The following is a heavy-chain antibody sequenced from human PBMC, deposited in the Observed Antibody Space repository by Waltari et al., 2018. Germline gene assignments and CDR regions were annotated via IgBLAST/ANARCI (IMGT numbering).Heavy chain of an antibody. V-gene: IGHV3-7*03. J-gene: IGHJ4*02. CDR1: GLPEHVYA. Sequence: EIHVVESGGGLVQPGESLSLSCLVFGLPEHVYAMGWFRQAPGKGLEWVANIKEDGIEKNYVDSVKGRFTISRDNAKNSVFLEMNSLSVEDTAVYYCSRELSWSGRDYWGQGALVTVSS. D-gene: IGHD3-3*01. CDR3: SRELSWSGRDY. CDR2: IKEDGIEK.